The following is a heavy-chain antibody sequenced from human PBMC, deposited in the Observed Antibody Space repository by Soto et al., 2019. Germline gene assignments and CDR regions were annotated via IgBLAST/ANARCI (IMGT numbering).Heavy chain of an antibody. D-gene: IGHD3-10*01. V-gene: IGHV4-61*08. CDR3: ARVFPGRPMDLFDY. Sequence: PSETLSLTCTVSGGSISSGGYYWSWIRQPPGKGLEWIGYIYYSGSTNYNPSLKSRVTISVDTSKNQFSLKLSSVTAADTAVYYCARVFPGRPMDLFDYWGQGTLVTVS. CDR1: GGSISSGGYY. J-gene: IGHJ4*02. CDR2: IYYSGST.